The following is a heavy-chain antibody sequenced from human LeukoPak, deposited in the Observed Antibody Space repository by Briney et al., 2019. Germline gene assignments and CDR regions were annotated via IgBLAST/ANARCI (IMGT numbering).Heavy chain of an antibody. CDR3: AKSHRGGLRFMVGFFYMDV. CDR1: GFTFDNYA. V-gene: IGHV3-23*01. D-gene: IGHD3-3*01. J-gene: IGHJ6*03. CDR2: VSGTAKNT. Sequence: GGSLRLSCTASGFTFDNYAMSWVRQAPGQGLEWVSAVSGTAKNTYYADSVKGRFTTSRDNSNNTVYLQMKSLRAEDTAVCYCAKSHRGGLRFMVGFFYMDVWGSGTTVAVSS.